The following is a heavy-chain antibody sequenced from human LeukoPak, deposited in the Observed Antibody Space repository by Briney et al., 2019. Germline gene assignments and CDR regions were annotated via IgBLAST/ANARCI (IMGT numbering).Heavy chain of an antibody. V-gene: IGHV4-34*01. CDR3: AREGRGGAAAGTGGIDY. J-gene: IGHJ4*02. Sequence: SETLSLTCAVYGGSFSGYYWSWIRQPPGKGLEWIGEINHSGSTNYNPSLKSRVTISVDTSKNQFSLKLSSVTAADTAVYYCAREGRGGAAAGTGGIDYWGQGTLVTVSS. CDR2: INHSGST. CDR1: GGSFSGYY. D-gene: IGHD6-13*01.